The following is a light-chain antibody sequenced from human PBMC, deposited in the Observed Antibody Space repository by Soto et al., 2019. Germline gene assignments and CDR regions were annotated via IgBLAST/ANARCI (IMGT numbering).Light chain of an antibody. Sequence: DTQMTQSPSSLSASVGDRVSITCRASQNIVDFVNLDQHKPGEIPKLLIYGAHNLQTGVPRRFSGSGSGTDFTLTIDNLRPEDFATYYCMQGGHWPWTFGQGTKVDIK. CDR2: GAH. V-gene: IGKV1-39*01. CDR3: MQGGHWPWT. J-gene: IGKJ1*01. CDR1: QNIVDF.